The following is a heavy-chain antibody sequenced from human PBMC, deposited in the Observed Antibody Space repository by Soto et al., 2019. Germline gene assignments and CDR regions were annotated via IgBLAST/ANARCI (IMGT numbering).Heavy chain of an antibody. Sequence: SQTLSLTCTVSGGSISTYYWSWIRQPPGKGLEWIGFIYYTGSTNYNPSLKSRVTLSLDTSKNQFSLKLSSVTAADTAVYYCARLGGYYQAFDSWGQGTLVTVS. CDR3: ARLGGYYQAFDS. D-gene: IGHD3-22*01. CDR1: GGSISTYY. CDR2: IYYTGST. J-gene: IGHJ4*02. V-gene: IGHV4-59*01.